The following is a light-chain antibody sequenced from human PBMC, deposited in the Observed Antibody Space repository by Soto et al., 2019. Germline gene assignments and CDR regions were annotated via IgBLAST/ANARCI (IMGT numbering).Light chain of an antibody. CDR3: SSYTSSSTLWV. CDR2: EVS. J-gene: IGLJ3*02. Sequence: QSVLTQPASLSGSPGQSITISCTGTSSDVGGYNYFSWYQQHPGKAPKLMIYEVSNGPSGVSNRFSGSKSGNTASLTISGLQAEYEADYYCSSYTSSSTLWVFGGGTKVTVL. CDR1: SSDVGGYNY. V-gene: IGLV2-14*01.